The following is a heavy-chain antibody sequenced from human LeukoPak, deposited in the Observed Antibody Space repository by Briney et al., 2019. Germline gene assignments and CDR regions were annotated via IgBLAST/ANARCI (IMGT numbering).Heavy chain of an antibody. Sequence: PGRSLRLSCAASGFTFDDYVMHWVRQAPGKGLEWVSGISWNSGSIGYADSVKGRFTISRDNAKNSLYLQMNSLRAEDTALYYCAKGQDDFWSGYWYWGQGTLVTVSS. CDR2: ISWNSGSI. CDR1: GFTFDDYV. J-gene: IGHJ4*02. CDR3: AKGQDDFWSGYWY. D-gene: IGHD3-3*01. V-gene: IGHV3-9*01.